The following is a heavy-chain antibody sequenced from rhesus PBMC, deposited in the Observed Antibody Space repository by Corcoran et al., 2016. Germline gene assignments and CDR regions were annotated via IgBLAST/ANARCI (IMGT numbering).Heavy chain of an antibody. CDR2: VDPEDGEA. CDR3: ATGRVLGAAGPDSYFDY. CDR1: GYTFTDYY. Sequence: EVQLVQPGAEVKKPGASVKISCKASGYTFTDYYLHWVRQAPGKELEWMGRVDPEDGEAIHAKKFHDRVTITADTSTDKADMELSRLRSEDTAVDYCATGRVLGAAGPDSYFDYWGQGVLVTVSS. J-gene: IGHJ4*01. D-gene: IGHD6-13*01. V-gene: IGHV1-111*02.